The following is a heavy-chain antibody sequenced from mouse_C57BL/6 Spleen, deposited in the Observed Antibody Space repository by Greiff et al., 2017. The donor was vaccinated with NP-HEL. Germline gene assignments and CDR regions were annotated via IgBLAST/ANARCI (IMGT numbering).Heavy chain of an antibody. V-gene: IGHV2-9-1*01. CDR3: ARNGVWECYYAMDY. CDR1: GFSLTSYA. CDR2: IWTGGGT. Sequence: VQRVESGPGLVAPSQSLSITCTVSGFSLTSYAISWVRQPPGKGLEWLGVIWTGGGTNYNSALKSRLSISKDNSKSQVFLKMNSLQTDDTARYYCARNGVWECYYAMDYWGQGTSVTVSS. J-gene: IGHJ4*01. D-gene: IGHD4-1*01.